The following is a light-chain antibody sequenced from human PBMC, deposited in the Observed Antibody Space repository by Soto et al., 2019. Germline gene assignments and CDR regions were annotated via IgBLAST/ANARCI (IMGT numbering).Light chain of an antibody. Sequence: ETVMTQSPATLSVSPGERATLSCRASHSVSNNLAWYQQKPGQAPRLLIYHASTRAPGIPARFSGSGSGTELTLTISSVQSEDSAVYYCQHYNKWPLTFGGGTKVEIK. CDR2: HAS. CDR3: QHYNKWPLT. J-gene: IGKJ4*01. V-gene: IGKV3-15*01. CDR1: HSVSNN.